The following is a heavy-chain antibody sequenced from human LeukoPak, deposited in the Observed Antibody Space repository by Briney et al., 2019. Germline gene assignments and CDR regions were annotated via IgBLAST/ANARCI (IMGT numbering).Heavy chain of an antibody. D-gene: IGHD1-26*01. J-gene: IGHJ4*02. Sequence: GGSLRLSCAASGFTFSSYGMHWVRQAPGKGLEWVAVISYDGSNKYYADSVKGRFTISRDNSKNTLYLQMNSLRAEDTAVYYCAKAGMYSGSYSDYWGQGTLVTVSS. CDR2: ISYDGSNK. CDR3: AKAGMYSGSYSDY. V-gene: IGHV3-30*18. CDR1: GFTFSSYG.